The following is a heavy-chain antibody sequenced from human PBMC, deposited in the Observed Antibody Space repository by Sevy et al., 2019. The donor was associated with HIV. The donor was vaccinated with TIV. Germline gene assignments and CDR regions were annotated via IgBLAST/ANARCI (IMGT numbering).Heavy chain of an antibody. J-gene: IGHJ3*01. Sequence: GGSLRLSCAASGFTFSNAWMSWVRQAPGKGLEWVGRIRSMADGGTADYAAPLKDRFTIARDDSKNTLYLQINSLETEDTGVYYHTTGGTAEAFDVWGRGTMVTVSS. CDR1: GFTFSNAW. D-gene: IGHD5-18*01. CDR3: TTGGTAEAFDV. CDR2: IRSMADGGTA. V-gene: IGHV3-15*01.